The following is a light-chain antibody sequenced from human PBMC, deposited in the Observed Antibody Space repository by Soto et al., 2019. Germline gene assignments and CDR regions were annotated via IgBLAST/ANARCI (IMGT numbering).Light chain of an antibody. CDR3: QQRHNWFSIS. Sequence: EIVLTQSPATLSLSPGERATLSCRASQSISSLLAWYQQKPGQPPRLLIYDAYNRATGIPARFSGSGSGTDFTLTITSLEPEDFAVYYCQQRHNWFSISFGQGTRLEIK. CDR2: DAY. J-gene: IGKJ5*01. CDR1: QSISSL. V-gene: IGKV3-11*01.